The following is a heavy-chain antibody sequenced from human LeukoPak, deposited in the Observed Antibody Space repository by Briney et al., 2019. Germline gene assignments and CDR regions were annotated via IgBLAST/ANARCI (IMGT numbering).Heavy chain of an antibody. V-gene: IGHV3-23*01. CDR1: LLTPSINN. J-gene: IGHJ4*02. D-gene: IGHD3-10*01. Sequence: GCPRLSSAPSLLTPSINNTSSVPDSPRERDWSVSAITSNVGSTYYTHSARGGFTISRDNPKNTPSLQMNILRAQTTPVYNFARCPRGGGGCYFDYWGQGTLVTVSS. CDR3: ARCPRGGGGCYFDY. CDR2: ITSNVGST.